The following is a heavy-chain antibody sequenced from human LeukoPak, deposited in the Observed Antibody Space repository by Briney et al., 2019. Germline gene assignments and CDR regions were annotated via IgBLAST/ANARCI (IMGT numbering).Heavy chain of an antibody. D-gene: IGHD3-10*01. CDR3: ARLYYYVSGTYSKYFDY. CDR1: GFTVSSNY. V-gene: IGHV3-53*01. Sequence: GGSLRLSCAPSGFTVSSNYMTWVRQAPGKGLEWVSIIYSGGTTYYADSVKGRCNNSRDNSKNTLYLRMNSLRAEDTAVYYCARLYYYVSGTYSKYFDYWGQGTVDPVSS. CDR2: IYSGGTT. J-gene: IGHJ4*02.